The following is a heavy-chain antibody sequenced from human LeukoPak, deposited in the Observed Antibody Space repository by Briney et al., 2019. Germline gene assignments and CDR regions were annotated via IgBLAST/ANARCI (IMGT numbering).Heavy chain of an antibody. J-gene: IGHJ4*02. CDR1: GGSFSGYY. CDR2: INHSGST. Sequence: SETLSLTCAVYGGSFSGYYWSWIRQPPGKGLEWIGEINHSGSTNYNPSLKGRVTISVDKSKNQFSLKLSSVTAADTAVYYCAREEDYYGSGTYSISPHFDYWGQGTLVTVSS. D-gene: IGHD3-10*01. CDR3: AREEDYYGSGTYSISPHFDY. V-gene: IGHV4-34*01.